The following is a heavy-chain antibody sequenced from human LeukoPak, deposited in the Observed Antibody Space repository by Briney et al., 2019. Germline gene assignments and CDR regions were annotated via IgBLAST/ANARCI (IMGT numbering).Heavy chain of an antibody. D-gene: IGHD3-22*01. Sequence: PGGSLRLSCAASGYTLEDYGMRWVRQAAGKGLEWGSGINWNGGSTGYAVSVKVRFTISRDNAKNSLYLQMNSLRAEDTALYYCARDRSSVDYWYFDLWGRGTLVTVSS. J-gene: IGHJ2*01. CDR1: GYTLEDYG. CDR3: ARDRSSVDYWYFDL. CDR2: INWNGGST. V-gene: IGHV3-20*04.